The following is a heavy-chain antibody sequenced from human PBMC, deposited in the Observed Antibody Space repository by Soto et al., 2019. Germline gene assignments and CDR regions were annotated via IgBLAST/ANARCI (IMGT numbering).Heavy chain of an antibody. CDR2: IRSKANGYAT. J-gene: IGHJ4*02. D-gene: IGHD3-22*01. CDR3: TRHGSDSSGYYSYDY. V-gene: IGHV3-73*01. CDR1: GFTFSGSA. Sequence: GGSLRLSCAASGFTFSGSAMHWVRQASGKXLEWVGRIRSKANGYATAYAASVKGRFTISRDDSKNTAYLQMNSLKTEDTAVYYCTRHGSDSSGYYSYDYWGQGALVTVFS.